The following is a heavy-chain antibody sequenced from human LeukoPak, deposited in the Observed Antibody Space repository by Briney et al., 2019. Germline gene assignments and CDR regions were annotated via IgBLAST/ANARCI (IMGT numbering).Heavy chain of an antibody. V-gene: IGHV3-30*18. CDR2: ISYDGTNK. J-gene: IGHJ4*02. Sequence: PGRSLRLPCAASGFTFSSYGMHWVRQAPGKGLGWVGVISYDGTNKNYADSVKGRFTISRDNSKNTLYLQMNSLRAEDTAVYYCAKVGYSTNWLYFDYWGQGTLVTVSS. CDR1: GFTFSSYG. CDR3: AKVGYSTNWLYFDY. D-gene: IGHD6-13*01.